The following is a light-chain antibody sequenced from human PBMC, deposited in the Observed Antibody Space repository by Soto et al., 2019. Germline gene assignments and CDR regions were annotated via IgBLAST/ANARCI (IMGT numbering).Light chain of an antibody. CDR2: EDN. CDR3: GAGDISRSGGV. V-gene: IGLV1-51*02. CDR1: RSNIGIDF. Sequence: SVLTPPPSVSAAPGPEVTLSCSGRRSNIGIDFVSWYPHLPGTAPKLLIYEDNTRPSWIPDRFSGSKSGTLATLVLTGLQTGDEADDYCGAGDISRSGGVFGGGTQLTVL. J-gene: IGLJ3*02.